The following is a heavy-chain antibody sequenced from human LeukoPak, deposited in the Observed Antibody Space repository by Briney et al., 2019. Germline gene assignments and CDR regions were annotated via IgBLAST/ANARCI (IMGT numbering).Heavy chain of an antibody. CDR2: ISYDGGNK. D-gene: IGHD6-6*01. CDR3: VSLGYSSSSVRY. Sequence: PGGSLRLSCAASGFTFSRSAMHWVRHAPGKGLEWVAIISYDGGNKYYADSVKGRFTISRDNSKNTLYLQMNSLRAEDTAVYFCVSLGYSSSSVRYWGQGTLVTVSS. J-gene: IGHJ4*02. CDR1: GFTFSRSA. V-gene: IGHV3-30*04.